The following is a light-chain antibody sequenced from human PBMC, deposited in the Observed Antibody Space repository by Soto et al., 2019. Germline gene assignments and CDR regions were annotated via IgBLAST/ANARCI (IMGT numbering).Light chain of an antibody. CDR2: LGS. CDR3: MQALQTRYT. J-gene: IGKJ2*01. CDR1: QSLLHSNGYNY. V-gene: IGKV2-28*01. Sequence: DIVMTQSPLSLPVTPGEPASISCRSSQSLLHSNGYNYLDWYLQKPGQSPQLLIYLGSNRASGVPDRFSGSGSGTDFTLKIRRVEAEDVGVYYCMQALQTRYTFGQGTKLEIK.